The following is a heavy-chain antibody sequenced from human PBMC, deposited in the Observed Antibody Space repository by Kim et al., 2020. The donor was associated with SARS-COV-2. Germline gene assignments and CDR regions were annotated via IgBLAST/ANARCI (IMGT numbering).Heavy chain of an antibody. CDR1: GFAINNYA. Sequence: GGSLRLSCVASGFAINNYAMGWVRQAPGKGLEWVAVSGTLTEYADSVKGRLTISRDNSRNTVYLQMNSLRVDDTAIYFCAKAIGDNNYFDSWGRGTLVTVSS. CDR2: VSGTLT. V-gene: IGHV3-23*01. J-gene: IGHJ4*02. D-gene: IGHD2-21*01. CDR3: AKAIGDNNYFDS.